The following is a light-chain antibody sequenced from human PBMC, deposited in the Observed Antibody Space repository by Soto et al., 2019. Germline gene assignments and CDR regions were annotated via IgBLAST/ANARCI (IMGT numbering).Light chain of an antibody. CDR2: GAS. CDR1: QSVSSNY. CDR3: QQYDSSPRT. J-gene: IGKJ1*01. Sequence: EIVLTQSPGTLSLSPGERATLSCRASQSVSSNYLAWYQQKPGQAPRLLIYGASSRATGSPDRISGSASGTDFTLTISRLEPEDFAVYYCQQYDSSPRTFGQGTKVEIK. V-gene: IGKV3-20*01.